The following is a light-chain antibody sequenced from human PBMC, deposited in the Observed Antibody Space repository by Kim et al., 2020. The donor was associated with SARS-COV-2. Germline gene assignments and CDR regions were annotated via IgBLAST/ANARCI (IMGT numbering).Light chain of an antibody. CDR1: QGASNY. CDR2: GVS. Sequence: ASPGDRVTITCRAIQGASNYLALYQQKPGKAPKRLISGVSTLQTGVPSRFSGSGSGTEFTLTNSSLRPEDFATYYCQHLNRYPMYTLGHGTKLDI. CDR3: QHLNRYPMYT. J-gene: IGKJ2*01. V-gene: IGKV1-9*01.